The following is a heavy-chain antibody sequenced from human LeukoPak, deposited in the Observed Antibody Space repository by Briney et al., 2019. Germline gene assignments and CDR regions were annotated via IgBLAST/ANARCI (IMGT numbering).Heavy chain of an antibody. Sequence: GGSLRLSCAASGFTFGRFAMSWVRQAPGKGPEWVSGISASGGSAYYADSVKGRFTISRDDSKKTLYMQMNGLRVEDTAVYYCAKSLWGHCSSTSCYAGVDYWGQGTLVTVSS. CDR3: AKSLWGHCSSTSCYAGVDY. J-gene: IGHJ4*02. CDR2: ISASGGSA. V-gene: IGHV3-23*01. D-gene: IGHD2-2*01. CDR1: GFTFGRFA.